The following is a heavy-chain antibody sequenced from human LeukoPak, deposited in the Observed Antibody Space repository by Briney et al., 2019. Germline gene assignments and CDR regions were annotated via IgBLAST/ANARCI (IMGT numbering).Heavy chain of an antibody. V-gene: IGHV4-38-2*02. CDR1: GYSISSGYY. D-gene: IGHD3-22*01. J-gene: IGHJ4*02. Sequence: TSSETLSLTCTVSGYSISSGYYWGWIRQPPGKGLELIGYIYYSGSTNYNPSLKSRVTISVDKSKNQFSLNLSSVTAADTAVYYCARRSSGFDYWGQGTLVTVSS. CDR2: IYYSGST. CDR3: ARRSSGFDY.